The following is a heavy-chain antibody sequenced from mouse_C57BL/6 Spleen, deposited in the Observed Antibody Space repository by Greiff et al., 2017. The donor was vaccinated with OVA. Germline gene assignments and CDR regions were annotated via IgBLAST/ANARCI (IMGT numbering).Heavy chain of an antibody. D-gene: IGHD2-1*01. Sequence: EVQVVESGGGLVQPGGSLKLSCAASGFTFSDYYMYWVRQTPEKRLEWVAYISNGGGSTYYPDTVKGRFTISRDNAKNTLYLQMRRLKSEDTAMYYCARPDYGNYVWFAYWGQGTLVTVSA. V-gene: IGHV5-12*01. CDR1: GFTFSDYY. J-gene: IGHJ3*01. CDR3: ARPDYGNYVWFAY. CDR2: ISNGGGST.